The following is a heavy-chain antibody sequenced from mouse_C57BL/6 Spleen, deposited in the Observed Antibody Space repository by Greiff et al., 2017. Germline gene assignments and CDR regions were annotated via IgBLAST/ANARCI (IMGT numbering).Heavy chain of an antibody. CDR1: GYTFTSYW. V-gene: IGHV1-69*01. CDR2: IDPTDGCT. CDR3: ARTGTRRYFDV. J-gene: IGHJ1*03. Sequence: QVQLQQPGAELVMPGASVKLSCKASGYTFTSYWMHWVKQRPGHGLEWIGEIDPTDGCTNYNQKFKGKSTLTVDKSSSTAYMHLSSLTSEDSAVYYCARTGTRRYFDVWGTGTTVTVSS. D-gene: IGHD4-1*01.